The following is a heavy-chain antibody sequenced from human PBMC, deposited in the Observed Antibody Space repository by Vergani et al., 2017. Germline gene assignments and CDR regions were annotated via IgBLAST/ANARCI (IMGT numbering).Heavy chain of an antibody. Sequence: QVQLVESGGGVVQPGRSLRLSCTPSSFKLGDYGMHWVRQAPGRGLEWVSMTWYEGNNNYYADSVKGRFTTSRDNAKNSLYLQMNSLRAEDTAVYFCVRTGIIGGYPTAGLARYWGQGTLVTVSS. CDR3: VRTGIIGGYPTAGLARY. V-gene: IGHV3-33*03. CDR2: TWYEGNNN. CDR1: SFKLGDYG. J-gene: IGHJ4*02. D-gene: IGHD5-12*01.